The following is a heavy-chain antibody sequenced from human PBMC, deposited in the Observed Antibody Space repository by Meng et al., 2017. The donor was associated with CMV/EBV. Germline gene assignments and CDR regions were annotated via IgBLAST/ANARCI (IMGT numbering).Heavy chain of an antibody. D-gene: IGHD6-13*01. CDR1: GWSVSGYY. CDR3: ARKGRSSWYLLAEYFQH. CDR2: IKHSGSN. V-gene: IGHV4-34*01. Sequence: GWSVSGYYCSWSRQTPGKGLEWIGEIKHSGSNNYNTSIKSRVTISVDTSKNQFSLKLSSVTAADKAVYYCARKGRSSWYLLAEYFQHWGQGTLVTVSS. J-gene: IGHJ1*01.